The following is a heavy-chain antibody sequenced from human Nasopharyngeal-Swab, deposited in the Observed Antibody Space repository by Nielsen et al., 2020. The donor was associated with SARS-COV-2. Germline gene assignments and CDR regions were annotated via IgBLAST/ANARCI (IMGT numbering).Heavy chain of an antibody. CDR3: ARATMIVVVIGAFDI. Sequence: RQAPGKGLEWIGYIYYSGCTYYNPSLKSRVTISVDTSKNQFSLKLSSVTAADTAVYYCARATMIVVVIGAFDIWGQGTMVTVSS. CDR2: IYYSGCT. J-gene: IGHJ3*02. D-gene: IGHD3-22*01. V-gene: IGHV4-31*02.